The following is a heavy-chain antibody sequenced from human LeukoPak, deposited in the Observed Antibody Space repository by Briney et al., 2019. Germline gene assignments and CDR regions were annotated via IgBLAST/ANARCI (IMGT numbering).Heavy chain of an antibody. Sequence: GGSLRLSCAASGFTFSSYSMSWVRQAPGKGLEWVSYISSFSGTINYADSVKGRFTISRDNAKNSLYLQMNSLRAEDTAVYYCTRVNFESRFLDVWGQGTTVTVSS. CDR1: GFTFSSYS. V-gene: IGHV3-48*01. CDR3: TRVNFESRFLDV. J-gene: IGHJ6*02. D-gene: IGHD3-3*01. CDR2: ISSFSGTI.